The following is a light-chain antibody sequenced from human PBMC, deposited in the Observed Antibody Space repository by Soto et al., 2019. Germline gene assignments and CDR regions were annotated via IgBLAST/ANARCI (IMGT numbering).Light chain of an antibody. CDR2: EVT. V-gene: IGLV2-8*01. J-gene: IGLJ1*01. CDR1: SSDVGGYDH. Sequence: QSVLTQPPSASGSLGQSVTIPCTGTSSDVGGYDHVSWYQQHPGKAPKLMIYEVTKRHAGVPDRFSGSKSGNTASLTVSGLQAEDEAHYYCSSDAGNYNYVFGTGTKVTVL. CDR3: SSDAGNYNYV.